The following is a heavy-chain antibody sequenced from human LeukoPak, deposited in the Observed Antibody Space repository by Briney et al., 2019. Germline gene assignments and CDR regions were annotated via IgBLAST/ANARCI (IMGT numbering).Heavy chain of an antibody. CDR3: ARDRPYYYDSSAYYPDF. CDR2: ISGYNGNT. Sequence: GASVKVSCKASGYRFTSYGISWVRQAPGQGLEWMGWISGYNGNTNYAQRLQGRVTMTTDTSTCTAYMELRSLSSDDTAVYYCARDRPYYYDSSAYYPDFWGQGTLVTVSS. J-gene: IGHJ4*02. D-gene: IGHD3-22*01. CDR1: GYRFTSYG. V-gene: IGHV1-18*01.